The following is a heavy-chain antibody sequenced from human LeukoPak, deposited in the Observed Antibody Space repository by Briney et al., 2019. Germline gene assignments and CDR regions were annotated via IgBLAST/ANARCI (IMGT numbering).Heavy chain of an antibody. D-gene: IGHD1-1*01. CDR1: GFTFSTYV. CDR3: AKGNWRYFDY. V-gene: IGHV3-23*01. J-gene: IGHJ4*02. Sequence: GGSLRLSCAASGFTFSTYVMSWVRQAPGKGLEWVSAISGSGGSTYYADSVKGRFTISRDNSKNTLYLQMNSLGDDDTAVYYCAKGNWRYFDYWGQGTLVTVSS. CDR2: ISGSGGST.